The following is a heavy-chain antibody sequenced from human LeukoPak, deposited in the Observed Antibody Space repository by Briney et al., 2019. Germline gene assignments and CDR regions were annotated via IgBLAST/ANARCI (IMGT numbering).Heavy chain of an antibody. CDR2: INAGNGNT. CDR3: ARDGDGYNFDY. J-gene: IGHJ4*02. CDR1: GYTFTSYA. D-gene: IGHD5-24*01. V-gene: IGHV1-3*01. Sequence: ASVKVSCKASGYTFTSYAMHWVRQAPGQRLEWMGWINAGNGNTKYSQKFQGRVTITRDTSAITAYMELSSLRSEDTAVYYCARDGDGYNFDYWGQGTLVSVSS.